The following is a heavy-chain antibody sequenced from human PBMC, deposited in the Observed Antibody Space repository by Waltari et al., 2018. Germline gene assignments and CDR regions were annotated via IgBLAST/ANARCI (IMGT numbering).Heavy chain of an antibody. D-gene: IGHD1-26*01. CDR2: INAVNGNT. V-gene: IGHV1-3*01. CDR3: AIMSGSYVGY. J-gene: IGHJ4*02. Sequence: QVQLVQSGAEVKKPGASVKVSCKASGYTFTSYAMHWVRQATGQRLEWMGWINAVNGNTKYSQKFQGRVTITRDTSASTAYMELSSLRSEDTAVYYCAIMSGSYVGYWGQGTLVTVSS. CDR1: GYTFTSYA.